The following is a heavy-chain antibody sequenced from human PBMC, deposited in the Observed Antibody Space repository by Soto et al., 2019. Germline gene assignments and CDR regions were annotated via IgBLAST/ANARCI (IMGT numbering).Heavy chain of an antibody. CDR2: IIPIFGTA. D-gene: IGHD2-2*01. CDR1: GGTFSSYA. J-gene: IGHJ6*02. CDR3: ARDTSDDYYYYGMDV. Sequence: ASVKVSCKASGGTFSSYAISWVRQAPGQGLEWMGGIIPIFGTANYAQKFQGRVTITADESTSTAYMELSSLRSEDTAVYYCARDTSDDYYYYGMDVWGQGTTVTVSS. V-gene: IGHV1-69*13.